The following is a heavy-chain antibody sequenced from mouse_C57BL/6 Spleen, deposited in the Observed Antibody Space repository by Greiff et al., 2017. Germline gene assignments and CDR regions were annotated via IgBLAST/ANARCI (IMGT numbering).Heavy chain of an antibody. J-gene: IGHJ2*01. Sequence: EVKVVESGGDLVKPGGSLKLSCAASGFTFSSYGMSWVRQTPDKRLEWVATISSGGSYAYYPDSVKGRFTISRDNAKNTLYLQMSSLKSEDTAMYYCARRRYDYDAVDYWGQGTTLTVSS. CDR3: ARRRYDYDAVDY. CDR2: ISSGGSYA. D-gene: IGHD2-4*01. CDR1: GFTFSSYG. V-gene: IGHV5-6*02.